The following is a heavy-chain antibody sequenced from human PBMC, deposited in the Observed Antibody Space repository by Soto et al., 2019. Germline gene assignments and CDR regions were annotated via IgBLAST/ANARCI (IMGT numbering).Heavy chain of an antibody. CDR1: GFTFSSYG. Sequence: PWGSLRLSCAASGFTFSSYGMRLVRQAPCKWLEWVAVISYDGSNKYYADSVKGRFTISRDNSKNTLYLQMNSLRAEDTAVYYCAKILAAQDYFDYWGQGTLVTVSS. CDR3: AKILAAQDYFDY. CDR2: ISYDGSNK. D-gene: IGHD6-6*01. J-gene: IGHJ4*02. V-gene: IGHV3-30*18.